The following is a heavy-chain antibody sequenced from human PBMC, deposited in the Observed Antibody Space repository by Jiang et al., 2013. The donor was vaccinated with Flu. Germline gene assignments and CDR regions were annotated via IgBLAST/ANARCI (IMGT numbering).Heavy chain of an antibody. V-gene: IGHV1-3*01. CDR3: ARGILLWFGESQIDY. Sequence: SGAEVKKPGASVKVSCKASGYTFTSYAMHWVRQAPGQRLEWMGWINAGNGNTKYSQKFQGRVTITRDTSASTAYMELSSLRSEDTAVYYCARGILLWFGESQIDYWGQGTLVTVSS. CDR2: INAGNGNT. CDR1: GYTFTSYA. J-gene: IGHJ4*02. D-gene: IGHD3-10*01.